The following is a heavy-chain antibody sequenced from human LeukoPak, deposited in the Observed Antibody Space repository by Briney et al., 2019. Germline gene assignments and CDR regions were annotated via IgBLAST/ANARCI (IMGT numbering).Heavy chain of an antibody. J-gene: IGHJ4*02. CDR3: ARARVVVTAVSFDF. CDR1: GGSISSYY. Sequence: SETLSLTCTVSGGSISSYYWSWIRQPPGKGLEWIGYIYYSGSTNYNPSLKSRVTISVDTSKNQFSLKLSSVTAADTAVYYCARARVVVTAVSFDFWGQGTLVTVSS. D-gene: IGHD2-21*02. CDR2: IYYSGST. V-gene: IGHV4-59*01.